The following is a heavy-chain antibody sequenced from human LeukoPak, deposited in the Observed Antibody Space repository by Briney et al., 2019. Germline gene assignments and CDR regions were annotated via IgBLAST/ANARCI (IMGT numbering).Heavy chain of an antibody. V-gene: IGHV3-23*01. CDR2: ISGSGDST. CDR3: AKWGSDSLPSKH. CDR1: EFIFSNYG. Sequence: PGGSLRLSCAASEFIFSNYGMTWVRQAPGKGLEWVSAISGSGDSTYYADSVKGRFTISRDNSKNTLYLQMNSLRAEDTAVYYCAKWGSDSLPSKHWGQGTLVTVSS. J-gene: IGHJ1*01. D-gene: IGHD7-27*01.